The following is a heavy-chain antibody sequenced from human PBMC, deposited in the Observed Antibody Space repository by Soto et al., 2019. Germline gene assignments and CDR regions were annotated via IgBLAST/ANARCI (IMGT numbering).Heavy chain of an antibody. Sequence: SETLSLTCAVSGYSISSDYYWGWIRQPPGKGLEWIGSIYHSGSTYYNPSLKSRVTISVDTSKNQFSLKVSSVTAADTAVYYCGRCSGSHGSFGYWGKGTLVT. J-gene: IGHJ4*02. CDR1: GYSISSDYY. CDR3: GRCSGSHGSFGY. CDR2: IYHSGST. D-gene: IGHD1-26*01. V-gene: IGHV4-38-2*01.